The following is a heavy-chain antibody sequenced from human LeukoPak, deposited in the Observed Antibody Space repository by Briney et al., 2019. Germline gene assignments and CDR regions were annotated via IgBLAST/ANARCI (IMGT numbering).Heavy chain of an antibody. V-gene: IGHV1-69*05. CDR3: AAPAFYYDTRGYQPRFDH. D-gene: IGHD3-22*01. CDR1: GGTFSSYA. CDR2: FIPIYDTV. Sequence: VASVKVSCKASGGTFSSYAFSWVQQAPGQGPEWLGGFIPIYDTVKYARKFQGRVTLTTDESTNTVYMDLTSLSSEDTAVYYCAAPAFYYDTRGYQPRFDHWGQGTLITVSS. J-gene: IGHJ4*02.